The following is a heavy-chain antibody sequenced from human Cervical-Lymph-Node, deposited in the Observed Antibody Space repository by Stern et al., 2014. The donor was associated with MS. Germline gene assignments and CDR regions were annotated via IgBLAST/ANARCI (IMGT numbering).Heavy chain of an antibody. Sequence: EVQLLESGPEVKRPGEPLKISCQASGYTFTSYWIGWVRQMPGKGLEWIAIIFPGGSDIRYSPSFQGQVTISADKSSSTAYLQWNNLKASDTAIYYCARQRYFDYWGQGTLVTVSS. CDR2: IFPGGSDI. CDR3: ARQRYFDY. J-gene: IGHJ4*02. CDR1: GYTFTSYW. V-gene: IGHV5-51*01.